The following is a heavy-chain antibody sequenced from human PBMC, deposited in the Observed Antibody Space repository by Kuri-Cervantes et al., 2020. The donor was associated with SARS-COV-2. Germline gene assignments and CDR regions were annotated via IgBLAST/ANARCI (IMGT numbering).Heavy chain of an antibody. Sequence: LRLSCTVSGGSISSGDYYWSWIRQPPGKGLEWIGYIYYSGSTYYNPSLKSRVTISVDTSKNQFSLKLSSVTAADTDVYYCARVRFLAWLLKRYYFDYWGQGTLVTVSS. J-gene: IGHJ4*02. V-gene: IGHV4-30-4*08. CDR3: ARVRFLAWLLKRYYFDY. CDR1: GGSISSGDYY. D-gene: IGHD3-3*01. CDR2: IYYSGST.